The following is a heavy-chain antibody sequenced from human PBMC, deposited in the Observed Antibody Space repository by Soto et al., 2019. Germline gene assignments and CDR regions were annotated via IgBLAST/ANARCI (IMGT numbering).Heavy chain of an antibody. Sequence: EVQLLESGGGLVQPGGSLRLSCAASGFTFTSYAMSWVRQAPGKGLEWVSGISGGGGSTYYAASVKGRFTISRDNSKSTLYLQMNSQGAGDTAVYYCAKAGGYDILTGYRNRFDPWGQGTRVTVSS. J-gene: IGHJ5*02. CDR3: AKAGGYDILTGYRNRFDP. CDR1: GFTFTSYA. D-gene: IGHD3-9*01. CDR2: ISGGGGST. V-gene: IGHV3-23*01.